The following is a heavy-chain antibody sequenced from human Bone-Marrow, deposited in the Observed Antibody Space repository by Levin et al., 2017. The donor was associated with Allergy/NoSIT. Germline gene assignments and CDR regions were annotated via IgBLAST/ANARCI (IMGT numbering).Heavy chain of an antibody. V-gene: IGHV3-48*01. Sequence: GGSLRLSCAASGFTFSSYSMNWVRQAPGKGLEWVSYISSSSSTIYYADSVKGRFTISRDNAKNSLYLQMNSLRAEDTAVYYCAREGAAYYDFWSGYYFWGQGTLVTVSS. CDR1: GFTFSSYS. CDR3: AREGAAYYDFWSGYYF. CDR2: ISSSSSTI. D-gene: IGHD3-3*01. J-gene: IGHJ4*02.